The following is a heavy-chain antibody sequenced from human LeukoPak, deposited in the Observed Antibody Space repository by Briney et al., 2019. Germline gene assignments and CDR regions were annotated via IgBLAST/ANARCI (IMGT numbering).Heavy chain of an antibody. Sequence: PGGSLRLSCAASGFTFDDYAMHWVRQAPGKGLEWVSGISWNSGSIGYADSVKGRFTISRDNAKNSLYLQMNSLRAEDTAVYYCARDVTYCSSTSCYAFDIWGQGTMVTVSS. CDR2: ISWNSGSI. CDR3: ARDVTYCSSTSCYAFDI. J-gene: IGHJ3*02. D-gene: IGHD2-2*01. CDR1: GFTFDDYA. V-gene: IGHV3-9*01.